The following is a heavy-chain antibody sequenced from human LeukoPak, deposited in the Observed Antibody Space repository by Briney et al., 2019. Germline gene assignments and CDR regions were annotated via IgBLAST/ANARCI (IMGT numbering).Heavy chain of an antibody. CDR1: GYSISSGYY. CDR2: IYHSGST. CDR3: ARAGYSTNFDP. J-gene: IGHJ5*02. V-gene: IGHV4-38-2*02. Sequence: PSETLSLTCTVSGYSISSGYYWGWIRQPPGKGLEWIGSIYHSGSTNYNPSLKSRVTISVDTSKNQFSLKLSSVTAADTAVYYCARAGYSTNFDPWGQGTLVTVSS. D-gene: IGHD3-22*01.